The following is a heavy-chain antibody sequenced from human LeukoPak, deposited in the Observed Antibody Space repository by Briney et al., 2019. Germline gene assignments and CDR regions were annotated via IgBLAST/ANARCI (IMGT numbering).Heavy chain of an antibody. D-gene: IGHD3-22*01. Sequence: GGSLRLSCAASGFTFSSYSKNWVRQAPRKGLEWVSSISSCSSYISYADSVKGRFTISRDNAKNSLYLQMNSLRAEDTAVYYCARDPHYYDSSGYYGIFDYWGQGTLVTVSS. CDR1: GFTFSSYS. V-gene: IGHV3-21*01. CDR2: ISSCSSYI. CDR3: ARDPHYYDSSGYYGIFDY. J-gene: IGHJ4*02.